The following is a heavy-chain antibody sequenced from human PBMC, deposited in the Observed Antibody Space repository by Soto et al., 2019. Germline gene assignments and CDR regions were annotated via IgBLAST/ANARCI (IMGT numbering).Heavy chain of an antibody. CDR1: GYSFTSYW. V-gene: IGHV5-10-1*01. Sequence: EVQLVQSGAEVKKPGESLRISCKGSGYSFTSYWISWVRQMPGKGLEWMGRIDPSDSYTNYSPYFQGHVTISADKSISTAYLQWSSLKASDTAMYYCARLVLGYYDSSGYYYYYYGMDVWGQGTTVTVPS. J-gene: IGHJ6*02. D-gene: IGHD3-22*01. CDR3: ARLVLGYYDSSGYYYYYYGMDV. CDR2: IDPSDSYT.